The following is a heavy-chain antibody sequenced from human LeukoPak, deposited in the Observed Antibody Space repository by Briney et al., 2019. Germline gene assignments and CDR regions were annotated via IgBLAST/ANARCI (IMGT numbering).Heavy chain of an antibody. Sequence: PGGSLRLSCAASGFTFSSYSMNWVRQAPGKGLEWVSSTSTGSSFIYYADSVKGRFTTSRDIAKNSLYLQMNRLRAEDTAVYYCARTDYYDKSIDYWGQGTLVTVSS. D-gene: IGHD3-22*01. V-gene: IGHV3-21*01. J-gene: IGHJ4*02. CDR2: TSTGSSFI. CDR3: ARTDYYDKSIDY. CDR1: GFTFSSYS.